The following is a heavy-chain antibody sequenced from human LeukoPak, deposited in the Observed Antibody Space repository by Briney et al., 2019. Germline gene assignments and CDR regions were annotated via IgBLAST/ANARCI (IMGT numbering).Heavy chain of an antibody. D-gene: IGHD6-19*01. Sequence: SVKVSCKASGGTFSSYAISWVRQAPGQGLEWMGGIIPIFGTANYAQKFQGRVTITTDESTSTAYMEMSRLRSEDTALYYCARLSVDGYFQHWGQGTLVTVSS. J-gene: IGHJ1*01. V-gene: IGHV1-69*05. CDR1: GGTFSSYA. CDR2: IIPIFGTA. CDR3: ARLSVDGYFQH.